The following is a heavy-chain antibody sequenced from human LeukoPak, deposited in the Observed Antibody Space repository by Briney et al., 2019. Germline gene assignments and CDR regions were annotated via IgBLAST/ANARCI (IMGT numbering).Heavy chain of an antibody. CDR3: ARGSPSRTHYDFWSGYYPAGAFDI. V-gene: IGHV4-61*08. J-gene: IGHJ3*02. CDR1: GGSITSGGYY. D-gene: IGHD3-3*01. CDR2: IYYSGST. Sequence: SQTLSLTCTVSGGSITSGGYYWTWMRQPPGKGLEWIGYIYYSGSTNYNPSLKSRVTISVDTSKNQFSLKLSSVTAADTAVYYCARGSPSRTHYDFWSGYYPAGAFDIWGQGTMVTVSS.